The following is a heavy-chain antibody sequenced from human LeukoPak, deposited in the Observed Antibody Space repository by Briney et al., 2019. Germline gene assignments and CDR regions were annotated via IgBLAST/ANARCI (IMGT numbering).Heavy chain of an antibody. CDR1: GFTFSRYA. CDR3: VKLGTLGGTYGPFDY. Sequence: PGESLRLSCAASGFTFSRYAMHWVRQAPGKGLEYVSGISSSGDSAYYADSVKGRITISRDNSRNTLYLQMSSLRAEDTAVYYCVKLGTLGGTYGPFDYWGQGTLVTVSS. CDR2: ISSSGDSA. V-gene: IGHV3-64D*06. J-gene: IGHJ4*02. D-gene: IGHD1-26*01.